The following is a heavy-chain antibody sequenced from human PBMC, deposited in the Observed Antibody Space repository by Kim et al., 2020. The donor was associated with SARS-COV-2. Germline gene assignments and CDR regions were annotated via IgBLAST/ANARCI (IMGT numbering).Heavy chain of an antibody. D-gene: IGHD3-10*01. Sequence: YHPPLKSRVTLSLDTSKSRVSLQLSSLSAADTAVYYCARDICDGAGSYDYWGQGTLVTVSS. CDR3: ARDICDGAGSYDY. V-gene: IGHV4-61*03. J-gene: IGHJ4*02.